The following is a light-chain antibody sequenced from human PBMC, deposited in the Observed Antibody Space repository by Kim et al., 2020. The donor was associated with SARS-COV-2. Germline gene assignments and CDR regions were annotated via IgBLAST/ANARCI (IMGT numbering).Light chain of an antibody. CDR2: GTS. CDR3: QQFKSFPPT. J-gene: IGKJ1*01. V-gene: IGKV1-13*02. CDR1: QGIGTS. Sequence: AIQLAQSPSSLSASVGDGVTITCRASQGIGTSLAWYRQRPGKAPQLLMEGTSTLESGVPSGFTGSGSGTDFILTISSLQPEDFATYYCQQFKSFPPTFGQGTKLEI.